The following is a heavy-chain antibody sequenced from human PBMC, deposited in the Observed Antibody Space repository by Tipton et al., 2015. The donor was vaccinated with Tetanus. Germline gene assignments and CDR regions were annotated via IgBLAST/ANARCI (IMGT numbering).Heavy chain of an antibody. CDR3: AFKPDYFGTGSPPFDY. CDR1: GGSISSFNYY. J-gene: IGHJ4*02. CDR2: IYYSGST. V-gene: IGHV4-39*07. D-gene: IGHD3-10*01. Sequence: LRLSCTVSGGSISSFNYYWGWIRQPPGKGLEWTGSIYYSGSTNYSPSLKSRVSISVDTTKKQLYLNLTSVTAADTAVYYCAFKPDYFGTGSPPFDYWGQGPLVTVSS.